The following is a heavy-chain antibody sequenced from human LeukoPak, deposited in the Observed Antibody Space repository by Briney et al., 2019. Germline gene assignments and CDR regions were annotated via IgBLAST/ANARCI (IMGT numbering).Heavy chain of an antibody. J-gene: IGHJ3*02. CDR2: ISSSSSTI. Sequence: GGSLRLSCAASGFTFSSYSMNWVRQAPGKGLEWVSYISSSSSTIYYADSVKGRFTISRDNAKNSLYLQMNSLRAEDTAVYYCARDRDYDILTGQAAFDIWGQGTMVTVSS. D-gene: IGHD3-9*01. CDR1: GFTFSSYS. CDR3: ARDRDYDILTGQAAFDI. V-gene: IGHV3-48*04.